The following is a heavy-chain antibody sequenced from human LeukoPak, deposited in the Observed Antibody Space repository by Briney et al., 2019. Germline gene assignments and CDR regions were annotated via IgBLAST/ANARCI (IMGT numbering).Heavy chain of an antibody. CDR2: INHSGST. J-gene: IGHJ3*02. D-gene: IGHD2-8*01. CDR3: ARYCTNGVCSDAFDI. CDR1: GGSFSGYY. Sequence: SETLSLTCAVYGGSFSGYYWSWIRQPPGKGLEWIGEINHSGSTNYNPSLKSRVTISVDTSKNQFSLKLSSVTAADTAVYYCARYCTNGVCSDAFDIWGQGTMVTVSS. V-gene: IGHV4-34*01.